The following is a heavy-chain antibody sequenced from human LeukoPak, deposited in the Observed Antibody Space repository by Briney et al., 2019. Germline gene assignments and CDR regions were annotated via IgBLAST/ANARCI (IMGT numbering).Heavy chain of an antibody. J-gene: IGHJ1*01. CDR2: IASSGSTI. CDR3: ATSRGYFFRWFQH. CDR1: GFTFSNYE. Sequence: GGSLRLSCSASGFTFSNYEMNWVRQAPGKGLDGVSYIASSGSTIYYADSVKGRFTISRDNAKSSLYLQMNSLRADDTAVYYCATSRGYFFRWFQHWGQGTLVTVSS. D-gene: IGHD3-22*01. V-gene: IGHV3-48*03.